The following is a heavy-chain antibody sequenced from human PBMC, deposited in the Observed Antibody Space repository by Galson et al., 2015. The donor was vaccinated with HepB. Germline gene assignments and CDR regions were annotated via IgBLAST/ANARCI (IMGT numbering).Heavy chain of an antibody. CDR2: INAGNGNT. Sequence: SVKVSCKASGYTFTSYAMHWVRQAPGQRLEWMGCINAGNGNTKYSQKFQGRVTITRDTSASTAYMELSSLRSEDTAVYYCARSYKNSSDSSCYDGFDIWGQGTTVTVSS. J-gene: IGHJ3*02. V-gene: IGHV1-3*01. CDR3: ARSYKNSSDSSCYDGFDI. D-gene: IGHD3-22*01. CDR1: GYTFTSYA.